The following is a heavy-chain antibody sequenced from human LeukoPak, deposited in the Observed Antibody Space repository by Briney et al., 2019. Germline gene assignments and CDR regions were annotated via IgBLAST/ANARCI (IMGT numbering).Heavy chain of an antibody. D-gene: IGHD3/OR15-3a*01. Sequence: SETLSFTCSVSGGFISSSSYYWGWVRQPPGKGLEWLGSKYFRTSGPTDYNPSLKIRGSISLDTSRTLFSMKLTSVSAAATAVYYCARHFGLGVGSRFFDLWGRGNLVTVSS. CDR1: GGFISSSSYY. CDR3: ARHFGLGVGSRFFDL. V-gene: IGHV4-39*01. CDR2: KYFRTSGPT. J-gene: IGHJ2*01.